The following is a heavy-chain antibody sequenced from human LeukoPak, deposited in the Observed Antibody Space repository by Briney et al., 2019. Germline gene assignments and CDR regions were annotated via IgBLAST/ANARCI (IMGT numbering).Heavy chain of an antibody. CDR3: ARGRGGSGIRVITIDS. J-gene: IGHJ4*02. CDR1: GFTFTTYD. CDR2: IRYDGSDK. D-gene: IGHD5-24*01. V-gene: IGHV3-30*02. Sequence: GGSLRLSCAASGFTFTTYDIHWVRQAPGKGLEWVTFIRYDGSDKAYVDSVRGRFSISRDNSKNTLYLQMNSLRLEDTAVYYCARGRGGSGIRVITIDSWGQGTLVTVSS.